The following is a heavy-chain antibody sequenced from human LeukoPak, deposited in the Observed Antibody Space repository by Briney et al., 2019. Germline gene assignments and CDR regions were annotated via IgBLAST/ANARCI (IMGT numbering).Heavy chain of an antibody. J-gene: IGHJ4*02. CDR1: GYTFTSYG. CDR2: MSAYNGNT. V-gene: IGHV1-18*01. D-gene: IGHD3-3*02. CDR3: ARRPYGRSSSIFDK. Sequence: GASVKVSCKASGYTFTSYGISWVRQAPGQGLEWMGWMSAYNGNTNYAQKFQGRVTVTTDTSTSTAYMELRSLRSDDTAVFYCARRPYGRSSSIFDKWGQGTLVTVSS.